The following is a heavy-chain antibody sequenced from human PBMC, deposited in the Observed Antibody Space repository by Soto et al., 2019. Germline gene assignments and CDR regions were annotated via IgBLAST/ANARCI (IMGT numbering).Heavy chain of an antibody. CDR3: AKYSGGDGRHFDA. D-gene: IGHD2-21*02. CDR1: GYNFIAYY. Sequence: QVQLVQSGAEVKKPGSSVKLSCKASGYNFIAYYIYWVRQAPGQGLEWMGMINPSSGATNYAQKFQGRVTVTRDTSTSTAYLELSSLRSEDAAVYYCAKYSGGDGRHFDAWGQGTLVTVSS. CDR2: INPSSGAT. J-gene: IGHJ4*02. V-gene: IGHV1-46*01.